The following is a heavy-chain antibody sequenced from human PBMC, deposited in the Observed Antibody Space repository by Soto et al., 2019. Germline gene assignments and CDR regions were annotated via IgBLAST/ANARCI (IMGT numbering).Heavy chain of an antibody. CDR1: GYTFTSYG. V-gene: IGHV1-18*01. CDR2: ISAYNGNT. D-gene: IGHD2-15*01. J-gene: IGHJ5*02. Sequence: ASVKVSCKASGYTFTSYGISWVRQAPGQGLEWMGWISAYNGNTNYAQKLQGRVTMTTDTSTSTAYRELRSLRSDDTAVYYCAREEGLVAANWFDPWGQGTLVTVSS. CDR3: AREEGLVAANWFDP.